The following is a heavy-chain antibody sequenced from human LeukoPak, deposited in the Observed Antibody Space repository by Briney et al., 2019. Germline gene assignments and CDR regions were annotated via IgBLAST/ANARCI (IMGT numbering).Heavy chain of an antibody. Sequence: PGGSLRLSCAASGFTFSSYAMNWVRQAPGKGLEWVSAISGSGGSTYYADSVKGRFTISRDNSKNTLYLQMNSLRAEDTAVYYCAKDGRLSAYDYPWGFDPWGQGTLVTVSS. CDR2: ISGSGGST. V-gene: IGHV3-23*01. J-gene: IGHJ5*02. CDR3: AKDGRLSAYDYPWGFDP. D-gene: IGHD4-11*01. CDR1: GFTFSSYA.